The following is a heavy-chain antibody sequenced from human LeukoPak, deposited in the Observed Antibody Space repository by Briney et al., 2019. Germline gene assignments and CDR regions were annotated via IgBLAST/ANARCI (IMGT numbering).Heavy chain of an antibody. Sequence: SETLSLTCAVYGGSFSGYYWSWIRQPPGKGLEWIGEINHSGSTNYNPFLKSRVTISVDTSKNQFSLKLSSVTAADTAVYYCARGPQRAFDIWGQGTMVTVSS. V-gene: IGHV4-34*01. J-gene: IGHJ3*02. CDR2: INHSGST. CDR3: ARGPQRAFDI. CDR1: GGSFSGYY.